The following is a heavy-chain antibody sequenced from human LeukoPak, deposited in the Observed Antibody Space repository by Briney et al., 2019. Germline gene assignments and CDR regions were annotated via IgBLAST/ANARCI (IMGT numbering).Heavy chain of an antibody. CDR3: ARGIRGSRTACITMVRGACGMDV. CDR1: GYTFTSYD. CDR2: MNPNSGNT. V-gene: IGHV1-8*01. D-gene: IGHD3-10*01. J-gene: IGHJ6*02. Sequence: ASVTVSCKASGYTFTSYDINWVRQATGQGLEGMGWMNPNSGNTGYAQKFQGRVTMTRNTSISTAYMELSSLRSEDTAVYYCARGIRGSRTACITMVRGACGMDVWGQGTTVTVSS.